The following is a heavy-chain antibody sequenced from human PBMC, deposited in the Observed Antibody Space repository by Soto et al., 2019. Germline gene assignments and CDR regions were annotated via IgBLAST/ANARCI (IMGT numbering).Heavy chain of an antibody. D-gene: IGHD3-3*01. Sequence: LRLSCAASGFTFSSYSMNWVRQAPGKGLEWVSSISSSSSYIYYADSVKGRFTISRDNAKNSLYLQMNSLRAEDTAVYYCARSKGGLGVVIIYPYFDYWGQGTLVTVSS. CDR2: ISSSSSYI. V-gene: IGHV3-21*01. CDR3: ARSKGGLGVVIIYPYFDY. CDR1: GFTFSSYS. J-gene: IGHJ4*02.